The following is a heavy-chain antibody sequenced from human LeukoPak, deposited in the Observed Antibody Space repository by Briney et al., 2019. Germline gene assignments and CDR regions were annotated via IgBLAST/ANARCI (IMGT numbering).Heavy chain of an antibody. Sequence: GGSLRLSCAASGFSLSTFWIHWVRQAPGKGLVWVSRITNDESSANFAVSVNGRFIVSRDNAKSTVYLQMNSLTAEDTAVYYCARDGGAATPYDYWGQGTLVTVSS. CDR1: GFSLSTFW. V-gene: IGHV3-74*01. D-gene: IGHD2-15*01. CDR2: ITNDESSA. CDR3: ARDGGAATPYDY. J-gene: IGHJ4*02.